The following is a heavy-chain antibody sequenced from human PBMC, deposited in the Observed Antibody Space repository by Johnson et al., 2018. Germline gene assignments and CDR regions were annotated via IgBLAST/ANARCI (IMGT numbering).Heavy chain of an antibody. V-gene: IGHV3-48*02. CDR1: EFTFSSSS. Sequence: VQLVQSGGGLEQPGGSLRLSCAVSEFTFSSSSMNWVRQAPGKGLEWVSFISSSGTTIYYADSVKGRFTISRDNAKNSLFLQMNSLGDEDTAVYYCARLGSSTYYYYYYMDVWGKGTTVTVSS. D-gene: IGHD2-2*01. J-gene: IGHJ6*03. CDR3: ARLGSSTYYYYYYMDV. CDR2: ISSSGTTI.